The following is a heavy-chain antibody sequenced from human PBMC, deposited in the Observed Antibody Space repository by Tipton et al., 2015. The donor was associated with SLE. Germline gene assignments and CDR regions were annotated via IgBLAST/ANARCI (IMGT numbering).Heavy chain of an antibody. CDR2: ISGRGSNT. CDR3: ARDNNDY. Sequence: QLVQSGGGLIQPGGSLRLSCAASGFTFSDYAMSWVRQAPGKGLEWVSGISGRGSNTYYANSVKGRFTVSRDNSKNTLFLQMNSLGAEDTAVYYCARDNNDYWGQGTLVTVSS. V-gene: IGHV3-23*04. J-gene: IGHJ4*02. CDR1: GFTFSDYA. D-gene: IGHD1/OR15-1a*01.